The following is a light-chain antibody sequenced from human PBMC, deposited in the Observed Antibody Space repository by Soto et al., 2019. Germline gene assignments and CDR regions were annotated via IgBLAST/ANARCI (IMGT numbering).Light chain of an antibody. CDR1: RGISSY. Sequence: DIQLTQSPSFLSASVGDRVTITCRASRGISSYLAWYQQKPGKAPKLLIYAASTLHTGVPSRFSGSGSGTEFTLTISSLHPEEFATYYGQQLNSYLITFGQGTRLEIK. CDR3: QQLNSYLIT. V-gene: IGKV1-9*01. CDR2: AAS. J-gene: IGKJ5*01.